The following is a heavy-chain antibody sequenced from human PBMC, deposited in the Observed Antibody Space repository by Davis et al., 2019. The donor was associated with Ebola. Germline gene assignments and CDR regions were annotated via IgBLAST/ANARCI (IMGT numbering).Heavy chain of an antibody. V-gene: IGHV1-3*01. J-gene: IGHJ4*02. CDR1: GFILPNYA. Sequence: ASVNVSCKASGFILPNYAIHWVRQAPAQRLEWMGWVHGGNGNTKYSQRFQGRVTITTDTSASTVYLDLTSLRSDDTAVFYCARASFGYNSGWYADYWGPGSLVTVSS. CDR2: VHGGNGNT. CDR3: ARASFGYNSGWYADY. D-gene: IGHD6-19*01.